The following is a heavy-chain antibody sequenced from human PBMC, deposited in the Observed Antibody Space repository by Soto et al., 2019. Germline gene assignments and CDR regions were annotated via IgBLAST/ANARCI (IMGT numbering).Heavy chain of an antibody. V-gene: IGHV4-31*03. CDR1: GGSISSGGYY. D-gene: IGHD3-3*01. CDR2: IYYSGST. Sequence: QVQLQESGPGLVKPSQTLSLTCTVSGGSISSGGYYWSWIRQHPGKGLEWIGYIYYSGSTYYNPSFKGRVTISVDTSKNQFSLKLSSVTAADTAVYYCARVHSATIFGVVITNDYWGHGTLVTVSS. J-gene: IGHJ4*01. CDR3: ARVHSATIFGVVITNDY.